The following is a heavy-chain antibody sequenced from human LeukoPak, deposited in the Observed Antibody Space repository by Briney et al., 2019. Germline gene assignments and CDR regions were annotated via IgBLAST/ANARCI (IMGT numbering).Heavy chain of an antibody. D-gene: IGHD3-3*01. CDR1: GYTFTSYD. V-gene: IGHV1-8*01. CDR3: ARGGNEYDFWSAYYYYGVDV. J-gene: IGHJ6*02. Sequence: ASVKVSCKASGYTFTSYDINWVRQATGQGLEWMGWMNPNSGNTGYAQKFQGRVTMTRNTSISTAYMELSSLRSEDTAVYYCARGGNEYDFWSAYYYYGVDVWGQGTTVTVSS. CDR2: MNPNSGNT.